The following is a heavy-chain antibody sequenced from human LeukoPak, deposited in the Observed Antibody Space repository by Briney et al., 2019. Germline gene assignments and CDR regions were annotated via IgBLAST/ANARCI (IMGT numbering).Heavy chain of an antibody. CDR2: ISGSGGST. CDR1: GFTFRNYT. J-gene: IGHJ6*02. D-gene: IGHD3-3*01. V-gene: IGHV3-23*01. CDR3: ARDFATPYFWQLAPNAHPTYGMDV. Sequence: PGGSLRLSCAASGFTFRNYTMTWVRQAPGKGLEWVSAISGSGGSTYYADSVKGRFTISRDNSKNTLYLQMNSLRAEDTAVYYCARDFATPYFWQLAPNAHPTYGMDVWGQGTTVTVSS.